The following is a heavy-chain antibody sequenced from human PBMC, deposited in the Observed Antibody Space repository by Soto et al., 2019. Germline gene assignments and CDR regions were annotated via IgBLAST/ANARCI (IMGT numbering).Heavy chain of an antibody. J-gene: IGHJ6*02. CDR3: ARVSVTTVTRPPYYYYYGMDV. V-gene: IGHV1-69*13. CDR1: GYTFTSYA. Sequence: SVKVSCKASGYTFTSYAMLWVRQAPGQRLEWMGGIIPGNGTAKYAQKFQGRVTITADESTSTAYMELSSLRSEDTAVYYCARVSVTTVTRPPYYYYYGMDVWGQGTTVTVSS. D-gene: IGHD4-17*01. CDR2: IIPGNGTA.